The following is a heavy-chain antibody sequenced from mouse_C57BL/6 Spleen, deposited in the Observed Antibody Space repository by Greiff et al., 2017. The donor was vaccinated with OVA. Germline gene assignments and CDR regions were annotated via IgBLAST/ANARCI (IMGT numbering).Heavy chain of an antibody. D-gene: IGHD4-1*01. J-gene: IGHJ2*01. CDR3: ARSTGTYFDY. V-gene: IGHV1-81*01. CDR1: GYTFTSYG. CDR2: IYPRSGNT. Sequence: QVQLKESGAELARPGASVKLSCKASGYTFTSYGISWVKQRTGQGLEWIGEIYPRSGNTYYNEKFKGKATLTADKSSSTAYMELRSLTSEDSAVYFCARSTGTYFDYWGQGTTLTVSS.